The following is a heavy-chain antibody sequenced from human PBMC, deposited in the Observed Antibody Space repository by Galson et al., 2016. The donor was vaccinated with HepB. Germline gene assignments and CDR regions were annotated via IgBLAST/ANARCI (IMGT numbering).Heavy chain of an antibody. CDR1: GFTFSSYA. V-gene: IGHV3-33*01. J-gene: IGHJ3*02. CDR3: AGAFYYGSSGWGPAALDI. Sequence: SLRLSCAASGFTFSSYAMHWVRQAPGKGLEWVAVIWRNGSWKYYADSVKGRFTISRDNSKNMLYLQMNGLGVEDTAVYYCAGAFYYGSSGWGPAALDIWGQGTVVTVSS. CDR2: IWRNGSWK. D-gene: IGHD3-22*01.